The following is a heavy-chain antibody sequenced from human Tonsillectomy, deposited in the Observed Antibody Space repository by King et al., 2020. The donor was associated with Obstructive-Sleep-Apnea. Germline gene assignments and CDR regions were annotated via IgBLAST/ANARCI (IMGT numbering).Heavy chain of an antibody. Sequence: VQLVESGGGLVQPGGSLRLSCAASGFTFSSYWMSWVRQAPGKGLEWVANIKQDGSEKYYVDSVKGRFTISRDNAKNSLYLQMNSLRAEDTAVYYCARVDIVVVVAASLYGMDVWGQRTTVTVSS. CDR2: IKQDGSEK. D-gene: IGHD2-15*01. V-gene: IGHV3-7*01. CDR1: GFTFSSYW. CDR3: ARVDIVVVVAASLYGMDV. J-gene: IGHJ6*02.